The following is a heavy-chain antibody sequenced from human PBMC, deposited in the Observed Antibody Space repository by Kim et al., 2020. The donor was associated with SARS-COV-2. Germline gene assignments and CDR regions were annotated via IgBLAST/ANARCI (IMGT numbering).Heavy chain of an antibody. J-gene: IGHJ4*02. CDR3: ARLDAWGGLYVDY. CDR2: IYYSGST. V-gene: IGHV4-59*08. Sequence: SETLSLTCTVSGGSISSYYWSWIRQPPGKGLEWIGYIYYSGSTNYNPSLKSRVTISVDTSKNQFSLKLSSVTAADTAVYYCARLDAWGGLYVDYWGQGTLVTVSS. D-gene: IGHD7-27*01. CDR1: GGSISSYY.